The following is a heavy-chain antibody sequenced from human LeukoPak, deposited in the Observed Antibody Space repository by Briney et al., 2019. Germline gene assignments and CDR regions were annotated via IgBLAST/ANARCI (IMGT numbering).Heavy chain of an antibody. D-gene: IGHD5-18*01. J-gene: IGHJ4*02. CDR2: IYHSGST. CDR1: GYSISSGYY. CDR3: AERRGYSYGYFDY. V-gene: IGHV4-38-2*02. Sequence: SETLSLTCTVSGYSISSGYYWGWIRQPPGKGLEWIGSIYHSGSTYYNPSLKSRVTISVDTSKNQFSLKLSSVTAADTAVYYCAERRGYSYGYFDYWGQGTLVTVSS.